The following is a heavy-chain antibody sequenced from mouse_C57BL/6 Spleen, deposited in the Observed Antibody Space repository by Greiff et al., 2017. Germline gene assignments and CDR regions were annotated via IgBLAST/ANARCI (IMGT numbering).Heavy chain of an antibody. D-gene: IGHD1-1*01. CDR2: INPNNGGT. CDR3: ARERDSSYRYFDV. Sequence: EVQLQQSGPELVKPGASVKISCKASGYTFTDYYMNWVKQSHGKSLEWIGDINPNNGGTSYKQKFKGKATLTVDKSSSTAYMELRSLTSEDSAVYYCARERDSSYRYFDVWGTGTTVTVSS. V-gene: IGHV1-26*01. CDR1: GYTFTDYY. J-gene: IGHJ1*03.